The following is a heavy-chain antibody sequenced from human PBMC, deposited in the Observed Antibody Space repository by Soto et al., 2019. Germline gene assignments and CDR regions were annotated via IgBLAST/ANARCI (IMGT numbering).Heavy chain of an antibody. J-gene: IGHJ4*02. CDR1: GYTFTNYA. Sequence: QVQLVQSGAEVKKPGASVKVSCKTSGYTFTNYAMHWVRQAPGQRLEWMGWINAGNGNAEYSQKFQGRVTINKDTSASTSYMELSSLRSEDTAVYYCARGDSSSGAFDYWGQGTLVTVAS. CDR3: ARGDSSSGAFDY. D-gene: IGHD6-6*01. V-gene: IGHV1-3*01. CDR2: INAGNGNA.